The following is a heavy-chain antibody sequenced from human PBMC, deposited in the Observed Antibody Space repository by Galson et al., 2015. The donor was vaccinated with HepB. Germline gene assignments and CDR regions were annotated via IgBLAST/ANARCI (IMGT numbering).Heavy chain of an antibody. J-gene: IGHJ4*02. CDR2: IKDDGTET. D-gene: IGHD1-7*01. CDR1: GFTFSNYW. CDR3: ARQFQCSFGNCRLYDY. Sequence: SLRLSCAAAGFTFSNYWMTWVRQAPGKGLEWVANIKDDGTETYYVDSVRGRFTISRDNAKNSLYVQMDNLRAEDTAMYYCARQFQCSFGNCRLYDYWGQGILVIVSS. V-gene: IGHV3-7*01.